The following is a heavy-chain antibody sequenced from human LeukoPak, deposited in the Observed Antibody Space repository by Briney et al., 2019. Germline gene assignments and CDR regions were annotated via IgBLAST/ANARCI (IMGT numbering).Heavy chain of an antibody. CDR3: AGGYSYGAHYYYYYGMDV. CDR2: IYYSGST. J-gene: IGHJ6*02. D-gene: IGHD5-18*01. V-gene: IGHV4-59*01. Sequence: PSETLSLTCTVSGGSISSYYWSWIRQPPGQGLEWIGYIYYSGSTNYNPPLKSRGTISVDTSKNQFSLKLSSVTAADTAVYYCAGGYSYGAHYYYYYGMDVWGQGTTVTVSS. CDR1: GGSISSYY.